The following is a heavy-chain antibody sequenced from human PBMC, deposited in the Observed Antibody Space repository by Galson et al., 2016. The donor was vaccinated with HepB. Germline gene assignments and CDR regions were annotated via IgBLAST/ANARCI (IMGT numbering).Heavy chain of an antibody. D-gene: IGHD6-19*01. CDR2: ISYSGRT. CDR1: GGSISSSSDY. J-gene: IGHJ2*01. V-gene: IGHV4-39*01. Sequence: LSLTCTVSGGSISSSSDYWGWIRQPPGKGLEWIGCISYSGRTYNNPSLRSRVSISVDTSKNQFSLKLRSVTAADTGVYYCARHAPNEGSGWILYFDLWGRGTLVTVSS. CDR3: ARHAPNEGSGWILYFDL.